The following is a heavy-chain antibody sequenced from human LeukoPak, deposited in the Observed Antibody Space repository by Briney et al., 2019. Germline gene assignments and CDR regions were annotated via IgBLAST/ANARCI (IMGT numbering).Heavy chain of an antibody. CDR3: AKDRRAFGDSPDY. Sequence: GGSLRRSCAASGFTFSSYAMSWVRPAPGKGLEWVSAISGSGGSTYYADSVKGRFTISRDNSKNTLYLQMNSLRAEDTAVYYCAKDRRAFGDSPDYWGQGTLVTVSS. CDR2: ISGSGGST. CDR1: GFTFSSYA. V-gene: IGHV3-23*01. J-gene: IGHJ4*02. D-gene: IGHD4-17*01.